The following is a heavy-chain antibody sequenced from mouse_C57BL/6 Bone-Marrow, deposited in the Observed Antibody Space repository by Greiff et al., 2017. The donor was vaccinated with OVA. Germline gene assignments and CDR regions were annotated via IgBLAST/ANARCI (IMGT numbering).Heavy chain of an antibody. D-gene: IGHD2-4*01. V-gene: IGHV1-55*01. CDR1: GYTFTSYW. CDR3: ARRGLRRRGYAMDY. CDR2: IYPGSGST. Sequence: QVQLQQPGAELVKPGASVKMSCKASGYTFTSYWITWVKQRPGQGLEWIGDIYPGSGSTNYNEKFKSKATLTVDTSSSTAYMQLSSLTSEDSAVYYCARRGLRRRGYAMDYWGQGTSVTVSS. J-gene: IGHJ4*01.